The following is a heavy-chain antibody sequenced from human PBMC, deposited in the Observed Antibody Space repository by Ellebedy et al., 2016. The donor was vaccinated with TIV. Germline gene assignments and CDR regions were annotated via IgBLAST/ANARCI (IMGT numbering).Heavy chain of an antibody. CDR2: IDWDDDK. V-gene: IGHV2-70*01. J-gene: IGHJ3*02. Sequence: SGPTLVKPTQTLTLTCTFSGFSLSTSGMCVSWIRQPPGKALEWLALIDWDDDKYYSTSLKTRLTISKDTSKNQVVLTMTNMDPVDTATYYCARSKGGGYDSRGHAFDIWGQGTMVTVSS. D-gene: IGHD5-12*01. CDR1: GFSLSTSGMC. CDR3: ARSKGGGYDSRGHAFDI.